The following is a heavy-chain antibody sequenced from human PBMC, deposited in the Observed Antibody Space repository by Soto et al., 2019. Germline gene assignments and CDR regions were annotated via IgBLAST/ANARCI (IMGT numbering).Heavy chain of an antibody. J-gene: IGHJ4*02. D-gene: IGHD3-22*01. CDR2: ISAYNGNT. V-gene: IGHV1-18*04. CDR3: ARVARYYYDSSPIGY. CDR1: GYTFTSYG. Sequence: ASVKVSCKASGYTFTSYGISWVRQAPGQGLEWMGWISAYNGNTNYAQKLQGRVTMTTDTSTSTAYMELRSLRSDDTAVYYCARVARYYYDSSPIGYWGQGTLVTVSS.